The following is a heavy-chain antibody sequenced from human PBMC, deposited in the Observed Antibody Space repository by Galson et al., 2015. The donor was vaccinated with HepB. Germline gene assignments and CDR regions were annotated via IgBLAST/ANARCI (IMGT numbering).Heavy chain of an antibody. J-gene: IGHJ6*01. V-gene: IGHV1-24*01. Sequence: SVKVSCKVSGHILIELSMHWVRQVPGKGLEWMGGYDPEEGETISAQKFQGGVTMTEDTSTDTAYMELSSLRSEDTAVYYCATAIGDNIVVLSAALYYGMDVWGQGTTVTVSS. D-gene: IGHD2-2*01. CDR3: ATAIGDNIVVLSAALYYGMDV. CDR1: GHILIELS. CDR2: YDPEEGET.